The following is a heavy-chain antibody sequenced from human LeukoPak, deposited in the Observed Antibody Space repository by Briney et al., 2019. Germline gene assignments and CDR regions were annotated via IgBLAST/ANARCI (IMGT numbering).Heavy chain of an antibody. CDR3: ARGHAWQLVNWFDP. J-gene: IGHJ5*02. D-gene: IGHD6-6*01. CDR1: GGSFSGYY. Sequence: SETLSLTCAVYGGSFSGYYWSWIRQPPGKGLEWIGEINHSGSTNYNPSLKSRVSISVDTSKNQFSLKLSSVTAADTAVYYCARGHAWQLVNWFDPWGQGTLVTVSS. V-gene: IGHV4-34*01. CDR2: INHSGST.